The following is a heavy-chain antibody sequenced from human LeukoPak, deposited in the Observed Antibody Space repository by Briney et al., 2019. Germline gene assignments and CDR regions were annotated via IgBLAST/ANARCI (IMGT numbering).Heavy chain of an antibody. CDR2: ISYDGSNK. J-gene: IGHJ2*01. CDR1: GFTFSSYA. CDR3: AKDLGGGSGCYDL. V-gene: IGHV3-30-3*01. Sequence: GGSLRLSCAASGFTFSSYAMHWVRQAPGKGLEWVAVISYDGSNKYYADSVKGRFTISRDNSKNTLYLQMNSLRAEDTAVYYCAKDLGGGSGCYDLWGRGTLVTVSS. D-gene: IGHD6-19*01.